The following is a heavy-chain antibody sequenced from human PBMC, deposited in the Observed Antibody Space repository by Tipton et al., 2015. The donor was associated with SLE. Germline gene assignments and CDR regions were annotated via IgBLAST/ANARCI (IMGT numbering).Heavy chain of an antibody. CDR1: GIIFDDYT. D-gene: IGHD6-13*01. Sequence: SLRLSCAASGIIFDDYTMHWVRQALGKGLEWVSLISWNGDIAHYADFVKGRFTPSRDNSKNSLYLQMNSLRTEDTALYYCGGIAPSGEDYWGQRTLVTVSS. CDR3: GGIAPSGEDY. CDR2: ISWNGDIA. V-gene: IGHV3-43*01. J-gene: IGHJ4*02.